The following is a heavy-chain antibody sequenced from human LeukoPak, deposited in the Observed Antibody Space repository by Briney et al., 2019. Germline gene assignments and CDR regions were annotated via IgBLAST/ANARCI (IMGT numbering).Heavy chain of an antibody. V-gene: IGHV3-23*01. CDR1: GFTFSSYA. CDR2: ISGSGGST. J-gene: IGHJ4*02. Sequence: GGSLRLSCAASGFTFSSYAMSWVRQAPGKGLEWVSAISGSGGSTYYADSVKGRFTISRDNSENTLYLQMNSLRAEDTAVYYCARDPQGTGLDYWGQGTLVTVSS. CDR3: ARDPQGTGLDY. D-gene: IGHD1-1*01.